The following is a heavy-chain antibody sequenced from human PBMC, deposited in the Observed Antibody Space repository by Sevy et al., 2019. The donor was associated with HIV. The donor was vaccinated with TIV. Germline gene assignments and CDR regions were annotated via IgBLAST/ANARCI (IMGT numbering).Heavy chain of an antibody. J-gene: IGHJ5*02. V-gene: IGHV4-30-4*01. CDR1: GGSINNPDFN. CDR3: TRVRGPFGWSDP. Sequence: SETLSLTCSVSGGSINNPDFNWSWVRQPPGRGLEWIGDVYYSGNTYYSPSLKTRASLSIDTSKNQFSLDLHSVTAADTAVYYCTRVRGPFGWSDPWGQGTLVTVSS. D-gene: IGHD3-10*01. CDR2: VYYSGNT.